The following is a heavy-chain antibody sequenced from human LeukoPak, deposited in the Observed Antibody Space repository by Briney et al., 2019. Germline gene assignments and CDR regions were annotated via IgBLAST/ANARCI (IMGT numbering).Heavy chain of an antibody. J-gene: IGHJ4*02. V-gene: IGHV3-74*01. D-gene: IGHD5-18*01. CDR2: INSDASVT. CDR1: GFTFSNYW. Sequence: GGSLRLSCAASGFTFSNYWMHWVRQTPGKGLVWVSRINSDASVTTYADSVKGRFTISRDNAKNTLYLQMNSLRAEDTAVYYCARNKKGDRYTYGHDYWGQGTLVTVSS. CDR3: ARNKKGDRYTYGHDY.